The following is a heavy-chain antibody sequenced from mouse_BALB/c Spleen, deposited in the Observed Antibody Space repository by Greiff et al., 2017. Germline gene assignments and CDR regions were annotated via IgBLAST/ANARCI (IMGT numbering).Heavy chain of an antibody. V-gene: IGHV1-63*02. CDR1: GYTFTNYW. D-gene: IGHD3-3*01. CDR2: IYPGGGYT. CDR3: ARKGTDEGVWSMDY. Sequence: QVQLQQSGAELVRPGPSVKISCKASGYTFTNYWLGWVKQRPGHGLEWIGDIYPGGGYTNYNEKFKGKATLTADTSSSTAYMQLSILTSEDSAVYFCARKGTDEGVWSMDYWGQGTSVTVSS. J-gene: IGHJ4*01.